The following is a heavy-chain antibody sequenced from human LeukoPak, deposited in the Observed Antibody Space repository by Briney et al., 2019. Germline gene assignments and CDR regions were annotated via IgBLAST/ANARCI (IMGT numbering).Heavy chain of an antibody. CDR1: GGSINSDY. CDR2: VFYTGDT. V-gene: IGHV4-59*08. CDR3: ARHPFATPFDH. J-gene: IGHJ4*02. Sequence: SETLSLTCSVSGGSINSDYWNWIRQPPGKGLEWIGYVFYTGDTNSNPSLKSRVTMSLDTSKNQLSLRLTSVTAADTAVYYCARHPFATPFDHWGRGTLVTVSS. D-gene: IGHD2-15*01.